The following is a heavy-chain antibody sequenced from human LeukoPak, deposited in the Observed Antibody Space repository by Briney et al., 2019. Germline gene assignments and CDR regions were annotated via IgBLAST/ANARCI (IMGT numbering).Heavy chain of an antibody. CDR1: GGSVSSGRIY. V-gene: IGHV4-61*02. J-gene: IGHJ3*02. Sequence: SETLSLTCTVSGGSVSSGRIYWSWIRQPRQPAGKGLEWIGRIHTSGTTNYNPSLKSRVTISVDMSRNQFSLDLISVTAADTALYFCARSASPSDVMPGYNLNNAFDIWGRGTMVTVSS. CDR2: IHTSGTT. D-gene: IGHD3-9*01. CDR3: ARSASPSDVMPGYNLNNAFDI.